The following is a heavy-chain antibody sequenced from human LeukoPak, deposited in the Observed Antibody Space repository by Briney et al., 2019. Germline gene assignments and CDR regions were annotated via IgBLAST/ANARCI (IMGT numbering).Heavy chain of an antibody. CDR2: ISSSGSTI. Sequence: GGSLRLSCAASGFTLSSSAMNWVRQAPGKGLEWVSYISSSGSTIYYADSVKGRFTISRDNAKNSLYLQMNSLRAEDTAVYYCARGSRSGWYDLDYWGQGTLVTVSS. CDR3: ARGSRSGWYDLDY. D-gene: IGHD6-19*01. J-gene: IGHJ4*02. V-gene: IGHV3-48*04. CDR1: GFTLSSSA.